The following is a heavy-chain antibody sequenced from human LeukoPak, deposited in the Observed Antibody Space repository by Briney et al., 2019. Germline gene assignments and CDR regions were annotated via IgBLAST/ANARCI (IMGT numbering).Heavy chain of an antibody. D-gene: IGHD4-4*01. CDR3: ASIGPYSNFDY. J-gene: IGHJ4*02. V-gene: IGHV4-39*01. Sequence: PSETLSLTCTVSGGSISSSSYYWGWIRQPPGKGLEWIGSIYYSGSTYYNPSLKSRVTISVDTSKNQFSLKLSSVTAADTAVYYCASIGPYSNFDYWGQGTLVTVSS. CDR1: GGSISSSSYY. CDR2: IYYSGST.